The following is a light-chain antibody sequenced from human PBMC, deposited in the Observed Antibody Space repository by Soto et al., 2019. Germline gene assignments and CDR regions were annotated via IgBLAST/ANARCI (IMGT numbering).Light chain of an antibody. Sequence: EIVISRSPSTLSVSPGERATLCCRASQSVSSTLAWYQQKPGQAPRLLIYGASTRATGIPAGFSGSGSGTEFTLTISSLQSEDFALYYCQQYGGSPITFGLGTRLEI. CDR2: GAS. CDR1: QSVSST. V-gene: IGKV3-15*01. J-gene: IGKJ5*01. CDR3: QQYGGSPIT.